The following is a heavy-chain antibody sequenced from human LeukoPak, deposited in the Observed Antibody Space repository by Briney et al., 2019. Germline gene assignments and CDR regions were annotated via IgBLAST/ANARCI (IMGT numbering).Heavy chain of an antibody. J-gene: IGHJ3*02. D-gene: IGHD1-14*01. CDR3: ARVESYPLRNAFDI. Sequence: PGGSLRLSCAASGFTFSDYYMSWIRQAPGKGLEWVSYISSSGSTIYYADSVKGRFTISRDNAKNSLYLQMNSLRAEDTAVYYCARVESYPLRNAFDIWGQGTMVTVSS. V-gene: IGHV3-11*04. CDR2: ISSSGSTI. CDR1: GFTFSDYY.